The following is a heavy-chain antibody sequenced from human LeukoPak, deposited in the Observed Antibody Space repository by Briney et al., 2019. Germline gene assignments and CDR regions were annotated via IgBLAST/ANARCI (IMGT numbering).Heavy chain of an antibody. CDR1: GFTFNHYA. CDR2: ISGSGSRT. V-gene: IGHV3-23*01. D-gene: IGHD6-13*01. J-gene: IGHJ4*02. CDR3: ARDGIAAAFGY. Sequence: GGSLRLSCVASGFTFNHYAMTWVRQAPGKGLEWVSVISGSGSRTDYADSVKGRFTISRDNAKNSLHLQMNSLRAEDTAVYYCARDGIAAAFGYWGQGTLVTVSS.